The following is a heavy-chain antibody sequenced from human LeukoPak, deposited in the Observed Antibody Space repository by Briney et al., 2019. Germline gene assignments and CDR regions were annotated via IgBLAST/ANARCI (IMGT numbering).Heavy chain of an antibody. V-gene: IGHV1-2*02. CDR2: INPNSGGT. Sequence: GASVKVSCKASGYTFTGYYMHWVRQAPGQGLEWMGWINPNSGGTNYAQKFQGRVTMTRDTSISTAYMELSRLRSDDTAVYYCARDPEGILTGYHFDYWGQGTLVTVSS. CDR1: GYTFTGYY. CDR3: ARDPEGILTGYHFDY. J-gene: IGHJ4*02. D-gene: IGHD3-9*01.